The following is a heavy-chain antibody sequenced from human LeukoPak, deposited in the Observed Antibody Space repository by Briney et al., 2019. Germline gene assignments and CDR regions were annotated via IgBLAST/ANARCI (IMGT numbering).Heavy chain of an antibody. V-gene: IGHV1-69*06. Sequence: GSSVKVSCKASGGTFSSYAISWVRQAPGQGLEWMGGIIPIFGTANYAQKFQGRVTITADKSTSTAYMELSSLRSEDTAVYYCARGGSYRPENYYYYMDVWGKGTTVTVSS. CDR3: ARGGSYRPENYYYYMDV. CDR1: GGTFSSYA. D-gene: IGHD1-26*01. J-gene: IGHJ6*03. CDR2: IIPIFGTA.